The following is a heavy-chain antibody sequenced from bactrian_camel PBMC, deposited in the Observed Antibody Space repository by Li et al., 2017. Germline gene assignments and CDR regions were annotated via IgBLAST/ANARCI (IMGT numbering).Heavy chain of an antibody. CDR2: IDSDGST. CDR3: SQSPNFGLAC. D-gene: IGHD5*01. Sequence: HVQLVESGGGAVQAGGSLNLTCVVRGYTLGTNCWGWFRQAPGKEREWVAHIDSDGSTNLADSVKGRFTISQGNAKNTVYLQMSSLKPEDTPVYYCSQSPNFGLACRGQGTQVTVS. V-gene: IGHV3S53*01. CDR1: GYTLGTNC. J-gene: IGHJ4*01.